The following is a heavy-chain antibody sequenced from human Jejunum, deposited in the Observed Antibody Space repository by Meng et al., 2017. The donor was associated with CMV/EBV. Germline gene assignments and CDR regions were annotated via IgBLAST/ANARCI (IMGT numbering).Heavy chain of an antibody. Sequence: LSCVAAGFSFSTFEMSWVRQAPGKGLEWVSFIGVNSGYTRYAESVKGRFIVSRDNSRNTLHLEMGSLRAEDTALYYCVKGGWLDDWGQGTPVTVSS. CDR2: IGVNSGYT. CDR3: VKGGWLDD. D-gene: IGHD5-12*01. V-gene: IGHV3-23*01. J-gene: IGHJ4*02. CDR1: GFSFSTFE.